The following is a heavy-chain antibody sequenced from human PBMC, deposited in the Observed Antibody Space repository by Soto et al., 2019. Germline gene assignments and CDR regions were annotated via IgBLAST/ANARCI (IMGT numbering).Heavy chain of an antibody. CDR3: ARAPRGNYGYPSYFDY. Sequence: SETLSLTCTVSGGSISSSSYYWGWIRQPPGKGLEWIGSIYYSGSTNYNPSLKSRVTISVDTSKNQFSLKLSSVTAADTAVYYCARAPRGNYGYPSYFDYCGQGTLVTVSS. V-gene: IGHV4-39*07. CDR2: IYYSGST. D-gene: IGHD3-10*01. J-gene: IGHJ4*02. CDR1: GGSISSSSYY.